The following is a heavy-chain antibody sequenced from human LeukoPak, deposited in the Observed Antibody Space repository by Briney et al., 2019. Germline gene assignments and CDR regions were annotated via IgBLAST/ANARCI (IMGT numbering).Heavy chain of an antibody. CDR3: ARIEYSGYAHYYGMDV. Sequence: PSETLSLTCAVYGGSFSGYYWSWIRQPPGKGLEWIGEISHSGSTNYNPSLKSRVTISVDMSENQFSLRLSSVTAADTAVYYCARIEYSGYAHYYGMDVWGQGTTVTVSS. CDR1: GGSFSGYY. CDR2: ISHSGST. J-gene: IGHJ6*02. D-gene: IGHD5-12*01. V-gene: IGHV4-34*01.